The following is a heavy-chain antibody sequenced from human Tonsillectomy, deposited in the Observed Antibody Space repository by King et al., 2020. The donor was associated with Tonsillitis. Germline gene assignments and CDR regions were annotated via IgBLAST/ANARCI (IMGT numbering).Heavy chain of an antibody. CDR3: AWAGAGLGTYYYGMEV. CDR1: GFTFSNYA. V-gene: IGHV3-30*04. J-gene: IGHJ6*02. Sequence: VQLVESGGGVVQPGRSLRLSCAASGFTFSNYAMHWVRQAPGKGLEWVAVISYDGSNEYYADSVKGRFTISRDNSKNTLYLQMNSRRAEDTAVYYCAWAGAGLGTYYYGMEVWGQGTTVTVSS. D-gene: IGHD3-10*01. CDR2: ISYDGSNE.